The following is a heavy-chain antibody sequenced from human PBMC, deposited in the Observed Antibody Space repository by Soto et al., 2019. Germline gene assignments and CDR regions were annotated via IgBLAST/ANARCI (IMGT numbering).Heavy chain of an antibody. CDR1: GYTFTSYG. CDR3: ARQGGNFGGVKNWYFDL. D-gene: IGHD3-16*01. CDR2: ISAYNGNT. J-gene: IGHJ2*01. Sequence: ASVKVSCKASGYTFTSYGISWVRQAPGQGLEWMGWISAYNGNTNYAQKLQGRVTMTTDTSTSTAYMELRSLRSDATAVYYCARQGGNFGGVKNWYFDLWGRGTLVTVSS. V-gene: IGHV1-18*01.